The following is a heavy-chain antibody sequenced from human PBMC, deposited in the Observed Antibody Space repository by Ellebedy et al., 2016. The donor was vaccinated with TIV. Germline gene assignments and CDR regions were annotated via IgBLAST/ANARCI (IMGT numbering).Heavy chain of an antibody. V-gene: IGHV2-5*02. CDR1: RFSISTNGVG. CDR2: IYCDDDK. Sequence: SGPTLVTPTQTLTLTCTFSRFSISTNGVGVGWCRQPPGKALEWLALIYCDDDKRYSPSLKSRLTITKDTSKNQVVLTMTNMDPVDTATYYCAHSVEYCGADCYSPLLGWGEGTLVTVSS. J-gene: IGHJ4*02. CDR3: AHSVEYCGADCYSPLLG. D-gene: IGHD2-21*02.